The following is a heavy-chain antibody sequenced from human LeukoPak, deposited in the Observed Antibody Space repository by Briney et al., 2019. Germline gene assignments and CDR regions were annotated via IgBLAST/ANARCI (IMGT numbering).Heavy chain of an antibody. Sequence: GGSLRLSCAASGFTFSSYSMNWVRQAPGKGLEWVSSISSSSSYIYYADSVKGRFTISRDSAKNSLYLQMNSLRAEDTAVYYCARHYGDYGHFDLWGRGTLVTVSS. D-gene: IGHD4-17*01. CDR2: ISSSSSYI. CDR3: ARHYGDYGHFDL. J-gene: IGHJ2*01. CDR1: GFTFSSYS. V-gene: IGHV3-21*01.